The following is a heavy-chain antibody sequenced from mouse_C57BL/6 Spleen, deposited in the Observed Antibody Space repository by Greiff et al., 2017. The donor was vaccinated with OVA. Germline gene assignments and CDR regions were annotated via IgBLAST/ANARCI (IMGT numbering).Heavy chain of an antibody. Sequence: DVHLVESGPGLVKPSQSLSLTCSVTGYSITSGYYWNWIRQFPGNKLEWMGYISYDGSNNYNPSLKNRISITRDTSKNQFFLKLNSVTTEDTATYYCARDRPFITTVVATDWFAYWGQGTLVTVSA. V-gene: IGHV3-6*01. D-gene: IGHD1-1*01. CDR3: ARDRPFITTVVATDWFAY. CDR1: GYSITSGYY. J-gene: IGHJ3*01. CDR2: ISYDGSN.